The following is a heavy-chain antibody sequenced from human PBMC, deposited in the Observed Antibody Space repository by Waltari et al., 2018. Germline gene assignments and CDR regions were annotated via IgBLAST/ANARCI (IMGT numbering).Heavy chain of an antibody. CDR3: ARDRQLGPYSWFDP. J-gene: IGHJ5*02. V-gene: IGHV1-2*02. D-gene: IGHD4-4*01. CDR1: GYSLTGHY. CDR2: INPKSGDT. Sequence: QVHLVQSGAEVKKPGASVKAAFTASGYSLTGHYMHWLRQAPGQGLEWMGWINPKSGDTEYAQKFQGRVTMTRDTSIGEAYMDLSSLRPDDTALYYWARDRQLGPYSWFDPWGQGTLVTVSA.